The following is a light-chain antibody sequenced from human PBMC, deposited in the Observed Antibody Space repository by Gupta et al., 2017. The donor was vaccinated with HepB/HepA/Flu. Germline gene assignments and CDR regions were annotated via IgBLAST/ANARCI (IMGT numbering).Light chain of an antibody. CDR1: QSVSSN. CDR3: QQYNNWPSYT. V-gene: IGKV3-15*01. Sequence: EIVMTQSPATLSVSPGERATLSCRASQSVSSNLASYQQKPGQAPRLLIYGASTRATGIQARFSGSGSGKEFTLTISSRQSEDFAGYYCQQYNNWPSYTFGQGTKLEIK. J-gene: IGKJ2*01. CDR2: GAS.